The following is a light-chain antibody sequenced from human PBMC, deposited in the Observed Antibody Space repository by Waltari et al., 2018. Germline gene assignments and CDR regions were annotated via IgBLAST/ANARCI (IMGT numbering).Light chain of an antibody. J-gene: IGKJ1*01. V-gene: IGKV1-5*03. CDR2: KAS. CDR1: QSSSKW. CDR3: QQYSSYSSWT. Sequence: DIQMTQSPYTLSASVGDRVTLPCRASQSSSKWLAWYQQKPGKAPKLLIYKASTLEGGVSSRFSGSGSGTEFTLTISSLQPEDLATYYCQQYSSYSSWTFGRGTKVEIK.